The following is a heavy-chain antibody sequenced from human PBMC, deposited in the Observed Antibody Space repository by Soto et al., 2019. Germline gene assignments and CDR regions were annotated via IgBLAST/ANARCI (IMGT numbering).Heavy chain of an antibody. CDR3: ARSYSGYEKFDS. J-gene: IGHJ4*02. CDR2: IIPIFGTA. D-gene: IGHD5-12*01. V-gene: IGHV1-69*13. CDR1: GGTFSSYA. Sequence: GASVKVSCKASGGTFSSYAISWVRQAPGQGLEWMGGIIPIFGTANYAQKFQGRVTITADESTSTAYMELSSLRSEDTAVYYCARSYSGYEKFDSWGQGTLVTVSS.